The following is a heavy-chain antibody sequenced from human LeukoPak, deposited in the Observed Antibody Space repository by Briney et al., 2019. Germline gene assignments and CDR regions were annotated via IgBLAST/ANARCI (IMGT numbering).Heavy chain of an antibody. V-gene: IGHV4-61*02. CDR2: IHTSGST. CDR3: ARAGDFWSGYHPDQ. Sequence: SQTLSLTCTVSGGSISSGSYYWSWIRQPAGKGLECIGRIHTSGSTNYNPSLESRVTISVDTSKNQFSLKLSSMTAADTAVYYCARAGDFWSGYHPDQWGQGTLVTVSS. D-gene: IGHD3-3*01. CDR1: GGSISSGSYY. J-gene: IGHJ4*02.